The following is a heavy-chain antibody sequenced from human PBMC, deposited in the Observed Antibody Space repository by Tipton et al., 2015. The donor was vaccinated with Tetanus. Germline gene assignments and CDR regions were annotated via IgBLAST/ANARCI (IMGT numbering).Heavy chain of an antibody. CDR2: AYYSGST. CDR3: ARGDYYGSGTYDV. V-gene: IGHV4-39*01. D-gene: IGHD3-10*01. Sequence: TLSLTCTVSGGSISSSSYYWGWIRQPPGKGLEWIGSAYYSGSTYYNPSLKSRVTISVDTSKKQVSLKLSSVTAADTAVYYCARGDYYGSGTYDVWGQETTVTVPS. J-gene: IGHJ6*02. CDR1: GGSISSSSYY.